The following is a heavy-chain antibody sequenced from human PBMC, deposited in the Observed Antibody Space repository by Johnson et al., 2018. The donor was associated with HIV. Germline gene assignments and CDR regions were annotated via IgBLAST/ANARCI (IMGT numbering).Heavy chain of an antibody. V-gene: IGHV3-43D*03. CDR3: AKDVYSSGCDAFDI. CDR1: GFTFDDYA. CDR2: ISWDGGST. J-gene: IGHJ3*02. D-gene: IGHD3-22*01. Sequence: VQLVESGGVVVQPGGSLRLSCAASGFTFDDYAMHWVRQAPGKGLEWVSLISWDGGSTYYADSVKGRFTISRDNSKNSLYLQMNSLRAEDTALYYCAKDVYSSGCDAFDIWGQGTMVTVSS.